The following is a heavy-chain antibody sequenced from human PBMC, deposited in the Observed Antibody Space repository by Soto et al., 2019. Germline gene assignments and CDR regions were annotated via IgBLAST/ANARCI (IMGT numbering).Heavy chain of an antibody. Sequence: GGSLRLSCAASGFAFSSYGIHWVRQAPGKGLEWVAGISYDGSNEHYTDSVKGRFTISRDNSKNTLYLQMNSLRAEDTAVYYCAKDTYFYDTSGCYIFDYWGQGTLVTVSS. D-gene: IGHD3-22*01. CDR2: ISYDGSNE. J-gene: IGHJ4*02. V-gene: IGHV3-30*18. CDR1: GFAFSSYG. CDR3: AKDTYFYDTSGCYIFDY.